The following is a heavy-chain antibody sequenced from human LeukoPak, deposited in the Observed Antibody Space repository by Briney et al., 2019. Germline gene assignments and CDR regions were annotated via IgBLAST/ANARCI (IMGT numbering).Heavy chain of an antibody. J-gene: IGHJ4*02. V-gene: IGHV3-66*01. CDR2: IYSGGRT. CDR3: ARERLELERAFDY. Sequence: GGSLRLSCAASGFTVSSNYMSWVRQAPGKGLEWVSVIYSGGRTYYADSVKGRFTISRDNSKNTLYVQMNSLRAEDTAVYYCARERLELERAFDYWGQGTLVTASS. D-gene: IGHD1-1*01. CDR1: GFTVSSNY.